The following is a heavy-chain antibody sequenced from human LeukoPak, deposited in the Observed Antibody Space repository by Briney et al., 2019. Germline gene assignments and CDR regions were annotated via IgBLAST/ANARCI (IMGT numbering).Heavy chain of an antibody. CDR2: VYYSGST. CDR3: ARRSGSYMVYYFDY. Sequence: SETLSLTCTVSGGSISSGSFFWDWIRQPPGKGLEWIGSVYYSGSTYYNPSLKSRVTISVDTSKNQFSLKLSSVTAADTAVYYCARRSGSYMVYYFDYWGKGTTVTVSA. V-gene: IGHV4-39*01. CDR1: GGSISSGSFF. D-gene: IGHD1-26*01. J-gene: IGHJ4*02.